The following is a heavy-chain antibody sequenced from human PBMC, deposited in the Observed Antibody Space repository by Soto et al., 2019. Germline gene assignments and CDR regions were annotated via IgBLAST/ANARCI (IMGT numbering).Heavy chain of an antibody. CDR1: GDSVSSNSAA. Sequence: KQSQTLSLTCAISGDSVSSNSAAWNWIRQSPSRGLEWLGRTYYRSKWYNNYAVSVKSRITINPDTSKNQFSLQLNSVTPEDTAVYYCARARGESSSSHYYGMDVWGQGTTVTVSS. CDR2: TYYRSKWYN. CDR3: ARARGESSSSHYYGMDV. D-gene: IGHD6-6*01. J-gene: IGHJ6*02. V-gene: IGHV6-1*01.